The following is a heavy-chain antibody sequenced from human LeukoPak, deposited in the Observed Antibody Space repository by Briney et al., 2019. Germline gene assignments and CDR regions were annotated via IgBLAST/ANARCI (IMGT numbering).Heavy chain of an antibody. CDR1: GFTFSTLP. D-gene: IGHD3-3*01. J-gene: IGHJ5*02. CDR2: IKQDGAEK. V-gene: IGHV3-7*01. CDR3: ARERFGRWFDP. Sequence: GGSLRLSCSASGFTFSTLPMHWVRQAPGKGLEWVANIKQDGAEKYYVDSVKGRFTISRDNAKNSLYLQMNSLRAEDTAVYYCARERFGRWFDPWGQGTLVTVSS.